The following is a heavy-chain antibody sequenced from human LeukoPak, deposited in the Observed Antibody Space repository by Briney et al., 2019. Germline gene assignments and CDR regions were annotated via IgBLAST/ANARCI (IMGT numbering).Heavy chain of an antibody. V-gene: IGHV3-33*01. CDR2: IWYDGSNK. J-gene: IGHJ4*02. CDR1: GFTFSSYG. CDR3: ARDSATYFDY. D-gene: IGHD1-1*01. Sequence: GGSLRLSCAASGFTFSSYGMHWVRQAPGKGLERVAVIWYDGSNKYYADSVKGRFTISRDNSKNTLYLQMNSLRAEDTAVYYCARDSATYFDYWGQGTLVTVSS.